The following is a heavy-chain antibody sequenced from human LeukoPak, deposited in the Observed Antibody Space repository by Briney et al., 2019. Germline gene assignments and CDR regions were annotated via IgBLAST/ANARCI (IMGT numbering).Heavy chain of an antibody. CDR1: AFTFRTYS. Sequence: KSGGSLRLSCVASAFTFRTYSMHWVRQAPGKGLEWVSSINSSTSYISYADSVRGRFTLSRDNAKNSLNLQMNSLRAEDTAVYYCARGSDFVWGSYRPYFDYWGQGTLVTVSS. CDR2: INSSTSYI. V-gene: IGHV3-21*01. J-gene: IGHJ4*02. CDR3: ARGSDFVWGSYRPYFDY. D-gene: IGHD3-16*02.